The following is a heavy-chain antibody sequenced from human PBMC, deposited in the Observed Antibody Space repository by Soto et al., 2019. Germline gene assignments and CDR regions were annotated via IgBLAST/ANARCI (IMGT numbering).Heavy chain of an antibody. J-gene: IGHJ4*02. CDR3: ARGRGCSTGCHNFDY. D-gene: IGHD2-2*01. Sequence: EVQLVESAGGLVQPGGSLRLSCAASGFTFSSYWMSWVRQAPGKGLEWVANIKQDGSEKYYVDSVKGRFTISRDNAKNSLYLQMNSLRAEDTAVYYCARGRGCSTGCHNFDYWGQGTLVTVSS. V-gene: IGHV3-7*01. CDR2: IKQDGSEK. CDR1: GFTFSSYW.